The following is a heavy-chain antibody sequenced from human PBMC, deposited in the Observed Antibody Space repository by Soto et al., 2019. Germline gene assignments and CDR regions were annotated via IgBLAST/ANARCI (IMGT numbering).Heavy chain of an antibody. CDR1: GYTFTSYD. D-gene: IGHD4-17*01. V-gene: IGHV1-8*01. J-gene: IGHJ6*03. CDR2: MNPNSGNT. CDR3: ARKNDYGDYLGYYYYYMDV. Sequence: ASVKVSCKASGYTFTSYDINWVRQATGQGLEWMGWMNPNSGNTGYAQKFQGRVTMTRNTSISTAYMELSSLRSEDTAVYYCARKNDYGDYLGYYYYYMDVGGKGTTVTVSS.